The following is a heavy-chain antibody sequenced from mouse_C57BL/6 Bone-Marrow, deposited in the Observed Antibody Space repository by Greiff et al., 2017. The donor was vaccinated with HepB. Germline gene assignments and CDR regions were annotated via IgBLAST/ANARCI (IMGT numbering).Heavy chain of an antibody. V-gene: IGHV1-64*01. CDR1: GYTFTSYW. J-gene: IGHJ3*01. CDR2: IHPNSGST. Sequence: QVQLQQPGAELVKPGASVKLSCKASGYTFTSYWMHWVKQRPGQGLEWIGMIHPNSGSTNDNEKFKSKATLTVDKSSSTAYMQLSSLTSEDSAVYYCAREDGYWFADWGQGTLVTVSA. CDR3: AREDGYWFAD. D-gene: IGHD2-3*01.